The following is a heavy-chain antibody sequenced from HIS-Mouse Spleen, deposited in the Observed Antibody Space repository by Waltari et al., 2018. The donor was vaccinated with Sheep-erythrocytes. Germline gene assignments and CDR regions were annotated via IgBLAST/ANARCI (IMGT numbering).Heavy chain of an antibody. CDR1: GYSFTSYW. CDR2: IYPGDSDT. J-gene: IGHJ3*02. V-gene: IGHV5-51*03. CDR3: ARRTYYDFWSGYYTDAFDI. Sequence: EVQLVQSGAEVKKPGESLKISCKGSGYSFTSYWLGCVRQMPGKGLEWMGIIYPGDSDTRDSPSFQGQVTISADKSISTAYLQWSSLKASDTAMYYCARRTYYDFWSGYYTDAFDIWGQGTMVTVSS. D-gene: IGHD3-3*01.